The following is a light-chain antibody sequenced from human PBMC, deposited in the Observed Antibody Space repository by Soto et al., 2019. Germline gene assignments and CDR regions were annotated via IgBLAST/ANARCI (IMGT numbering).Light chain of an antibody. CDR2: VAS. CDR3: QQYGTSPIA. CDR1: QNVGGRF. V-gene: IGKV3-20*01. Sequence: EIVLTQSPGTLSLSPGERATLSCRASQNVGGRFLAWYQQKPGQAPRLLINVASTRATGIPDWFSGSGSGTDFTLTISRLEPEDFAVYYCQQYGTSPIAFGQGTRLE. J-gene: IGKJ5*01.